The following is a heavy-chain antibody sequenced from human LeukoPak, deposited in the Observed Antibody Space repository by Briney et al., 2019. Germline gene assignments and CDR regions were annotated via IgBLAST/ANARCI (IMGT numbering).Heavy chain of an antibody. CDR3: ARDRTEMANDY. CDR1: GFTFSSYE. CDR2: ISSSGSTI. D-gene: IGHD5-24*01. Sequence: GGSLRLSCAASGFTFSSYEMNWVRQAPGKGPEWVSYISSSGSTIYYADSVKGRFTISRDNAKNSLYLQMNSLRAEDTAVYYCARDRTEMANDYWGQGTLVTVSS. V-gene: IGHV3-48*03. J-gene: IGHJ4*02.